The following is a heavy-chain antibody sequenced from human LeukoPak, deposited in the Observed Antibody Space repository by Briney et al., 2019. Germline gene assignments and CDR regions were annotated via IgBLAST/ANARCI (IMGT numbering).Heavy chain of an antibody. CDR2: ISAYNGNT. V-gene: IGHV1-18*01. Sequence: ASVKVSCKASGYTFTSYGISWVRQAPGQGLEWMGWISAYNGNTNYAQKLQGRVTMTTDTSTSTAYMELRSLRSDDTAVYYCARDQSNYYDSSGYYYDAFDIWGQGTMVTVSS. CDR1: GYTFTSYG. J-gene: IGHJ3*02. D-gene: IGHD3-22*01. CDR3: ARDQSNYYDSSGYYYDAFDI.